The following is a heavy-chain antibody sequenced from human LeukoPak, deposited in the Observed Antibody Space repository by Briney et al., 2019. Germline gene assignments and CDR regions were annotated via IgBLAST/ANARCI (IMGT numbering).Heavy chain of an antibody. D-gene: IGHD1-26*01. CDR1: GGTFSSYT. J-gene: IGHJ4*02. V-gene: IGHV1-69*08. Sequence: SVKVSCMASGGTFSSYTISWVRQAPGQGLEWMGRIIPIFGTPNYAQKLQGRVTITADKSKSTAYMELRRLTTEETAVYYFARGMDEGSHYPPPFDYWGQGTLVTVSS. CDR3: ARGMDEGSHYPPPFDY. CDR2: IIPIFGTP.